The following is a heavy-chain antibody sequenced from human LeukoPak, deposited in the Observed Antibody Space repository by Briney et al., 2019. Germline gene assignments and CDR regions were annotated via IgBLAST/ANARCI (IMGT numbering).Heavy chain of an antibody. Sequence: GGSLRLSCAASGFTLSDSAVHWVRQASGKGLEWVGRIRSKADNYATAYATSVEGRFTLSRDDSKNTAYLQMNNLKTEDTALYYCTRHLPGLNQYYFHMDVWGKGTTVIVAS. CDR2: IRSKADNYAT. CDR3: TRHLPGLNQYYFHMDV. D-gene: IGHD4/OR15-4a*01. V-gene: IGHV3-73*01. CDR1: GFTLSDSA. J-gene: IGHJ6*04.